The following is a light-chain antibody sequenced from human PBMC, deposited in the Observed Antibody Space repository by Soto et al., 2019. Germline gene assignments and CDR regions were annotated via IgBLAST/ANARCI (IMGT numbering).Light chain of an antibody. CDR2: DAS. V-gene: IGKV1-33*01. Sequence: DIQMTQSPSSLSASVGDRVTITCQASQDISNYLNWYQQKPGKAPKLLIYDASNSETGVPSRFSGSGSGTDFTFTISSLQPEDIATYYCQQYDNLPLTFGGGTKVDNK. J-gene: IGKJ4*01. CDR1: QDISNY. CDR3: QQYDNLPLT.